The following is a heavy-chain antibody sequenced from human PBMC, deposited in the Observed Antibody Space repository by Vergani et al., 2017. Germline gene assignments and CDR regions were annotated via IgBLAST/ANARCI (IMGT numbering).Heavy chain of an antibody. J-gene: IGHJ4*02. CDR1: GGSISSSTYY. Sequence: QLQLQESGPGLVKPSETLSLTCTVSGGSISSSTYYWGWIRQPPGKGREWIGSIYYSGSTYYNPSLKSRVTISVDTSKNQFSLKLSSVTAADTAVYYCARQARYYYDSSGDFDYWGQGTLVTVSS. CDR2: IYYSGST. CDR3: ARQARYYYDSSGDFDY. V-gene: IGHV4-39*01. D-gene: IGHD3-22*01.